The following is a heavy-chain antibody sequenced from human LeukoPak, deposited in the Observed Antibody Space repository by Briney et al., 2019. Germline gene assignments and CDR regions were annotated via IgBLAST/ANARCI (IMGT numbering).Heavy chain of an antibody. Sequence: KTGGSLRLSCAASGFTFSSYAMHWVRQAPGKGLEWVSSISSSSSYIYYADSVKGRFTISRDNAKNSLYLQMNSLRAEDTAVYYCARDVEGNWNLGDYFDYWGQGTLVTVSS. J-gene: IGHJ4*02. CDR2: ISSSSSYI. D-gene: IGHD1-7*01. CDR1: GFTFSSYA. CDR3: ARDVEGNWNLGDYFDY. V-gene: IGHV3-21*01.